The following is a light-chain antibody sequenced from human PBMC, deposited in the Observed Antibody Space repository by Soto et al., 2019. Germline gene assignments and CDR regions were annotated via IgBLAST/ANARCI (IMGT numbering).Light chain of an antibody. CDR3: SSYTSSSTLSV. V-gene: IGLV2-14*01. CDR1: SSDVGGYNY. Sequence: QSALTQPASVSGSPGQSITISCTGTSSDVGGYNYVSWYQQHPGKAPKLMLYDVSNRPSGVSNRFSGSKSGNTASLTISGLQAEDEADYYCSSYTSSSTLSVFGTRTKLTVL. CDR2: DVS. J-gene: IGLJ1*01.